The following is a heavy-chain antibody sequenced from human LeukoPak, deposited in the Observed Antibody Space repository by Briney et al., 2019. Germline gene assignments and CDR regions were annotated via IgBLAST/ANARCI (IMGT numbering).Heavy chain of an antibody. J-gene: IGHJ4*02. CDR2: VSGSGGST. V-gene: IGHV3-23*01. Sequence: PGGSLRLSCAASGFTFSSYAMSWVRQAPGQGLEWVSAVSGSGGSTYYADSVKGRFTISRDNSKNTLYLQMNSLRAEATAVYYCQLVSSSSGDYWGQGTLVTVSS. CDR3: QLVSSSSGDY. D-gene: IGHD6-6*01. CDR1: GFTFSSYA.